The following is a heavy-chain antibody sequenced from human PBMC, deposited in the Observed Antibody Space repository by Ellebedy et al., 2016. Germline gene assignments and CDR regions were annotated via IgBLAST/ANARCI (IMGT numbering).Heavy chain of an antibody. Sequence: GESLKISCAASGFTFSNYYMSWIRQAPGKGLEWVSYISSSGRTTYYADSVKGRFTISRDNAKNSLYLQMNSLSDDDTAVYYCARDPGDYWGQGTLVTVSP. CDR3: ARDPGDY. V-gene: IGHV3-11*04. J-gene: IGHJ4*02. CDR1: GFTFSNYY. D-gene: IGHD7-27*01. CDR2: ISSSGRTT.